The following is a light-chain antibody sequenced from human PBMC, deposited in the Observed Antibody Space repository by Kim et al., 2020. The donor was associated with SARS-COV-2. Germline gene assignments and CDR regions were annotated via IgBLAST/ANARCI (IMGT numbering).Light chain of an antibody. CDR3: MQALQTPPYT. CDR1: QSLLHSNGYNY. Sequence: DIVMTQSPLSLPVTPGEPASISCRSSQSLLHSNGYNYLDWYLQKPGQSPQLLIYLGSNRASGVPDRFSGSGSCTDFTLKISRVEAEDVGVYYCMQALQTPPYTFGQGTKLEI. J-gene: IGKJ2*01. CDR2: LGS. V-gene: IGKV2-28*01.